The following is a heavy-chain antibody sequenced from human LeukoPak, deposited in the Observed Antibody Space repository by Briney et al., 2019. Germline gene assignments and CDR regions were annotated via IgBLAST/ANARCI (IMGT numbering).Heavy chain of an antibody. V-gene: IGHV3-30*04. CDR2: ISYDGSNK. CDR3: ARGVEAILTYGTIDY. D-gene: IGHD3-3*01. J-gene: IGHJ4*02. CDR1: GFTFSSYA. Sequence: GRSLRLSCAASGFTFSSYAMHWVRQAPGKGLEWVAVISYDGSNKSYADSVKGRFTISSDNSKNTLYLQMNSLRAEDTAVYYCARGVEAILTYGTIDYWGQGTLVTVSS.